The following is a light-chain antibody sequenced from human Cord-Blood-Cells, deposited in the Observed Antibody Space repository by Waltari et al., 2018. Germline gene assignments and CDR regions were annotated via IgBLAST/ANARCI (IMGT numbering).Light chain of an antibody. J-gene: IGKJ5*01. CDR3: QQSYSTPIT. CDR2: AAS. V-gene: IGKV1-39*01. Sequence: DIQMTQSPSSLSASVGDRVTITCRASQSISSYLHWYQQKPGQAPKLLIYAASSLQSGVPSRFSGSGSGTDFTLTISSLQPEDFATYYCQQSYSTPITFGQGTRL. CDR1: QSISSY.